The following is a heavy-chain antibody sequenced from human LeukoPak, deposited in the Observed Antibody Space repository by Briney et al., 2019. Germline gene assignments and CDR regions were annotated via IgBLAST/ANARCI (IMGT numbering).Heavy chain of an antibody. V-gene: IGHV3-33*06. CDR3: ANPEGNFWSGFDY. CDR1: GFTFSDYG. CDR2: IWYDGKNK. J-gene: IGHJ4*02. Sequence: GMSLRLSCTASGFTFSDYGMHWVRQAPGKGLEWVAVIWYDGKNKYYADSVKGRFTISRDNSKNTMYLQLNSLRVEDTAVYYCANPEGNFWSGFDYWGQGTLVTVSS. D-gene: IGHD3-3*01.